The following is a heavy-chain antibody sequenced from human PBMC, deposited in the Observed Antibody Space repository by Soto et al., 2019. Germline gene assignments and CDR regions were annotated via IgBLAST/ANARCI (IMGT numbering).Heavy chain of an antibody. J-gene: IGHJ6*02. CDR3: ARDLYASGIWYGMDV. CDR1: CGSISSYY. D-gene: IGHD3-10*01. V-gene: IGHV4-4*07. CDR2: IYSSGST. Sequence: PSETLSLTCTVSCGSISSYYWNWIRQPAGKGLEWIGRIYSSGSTNYNPSLNSRVTMSLDTSKNQLSLRLSSVAAADTAMYYCARDLYASGIWYGMDVWGQGTTVTVSS.